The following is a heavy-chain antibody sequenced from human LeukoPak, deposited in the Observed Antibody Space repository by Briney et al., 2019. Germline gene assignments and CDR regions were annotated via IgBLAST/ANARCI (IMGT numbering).Heavy chain of an antibody. V-gene: IGHV1-3*01. CDR1: GGTFSSYA. J-gene: IGHJ6*02. Sequence: GASVKVSCKASGGTFSSYAISWVRQAPGQRLEWMGWINAGNINTEYSQKFRGRVTITRDTSASTVYMELSSLRSEDTAVYYCATWRGDYSGIDRPNAKTYYYYGMDVWGQGTTVTVSS. CDR3: ATWRGDYSGIDRPNAKTYYYYGMDV. CDR2: INAGNINT. D-gene: IGHD3-3*01.